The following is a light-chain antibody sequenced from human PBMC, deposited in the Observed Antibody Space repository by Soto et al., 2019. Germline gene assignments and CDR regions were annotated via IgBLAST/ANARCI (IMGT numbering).Light chain of an antibody. CDR1: QSVSSSY. Sequence: EIVMTQSPATLSVSPGERATLSCRASQSVSSSYLAWYQQKPGQAPRLLLYGASSRATGIPDRFSASGSGTDFTLTISRLEPEDFAVYYCQQYGRSPFTFGPGTKVDIK. V-gene: IGKV3-20*01. CDR3: QQYGRSPFT. CDR2: GAS. J-gene: IGKJ3*01.